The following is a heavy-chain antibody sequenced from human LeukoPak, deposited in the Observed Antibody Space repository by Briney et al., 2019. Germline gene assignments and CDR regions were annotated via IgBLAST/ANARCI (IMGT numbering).Heavy chain of an antibody. Sequence: PSETLSLTCTVSGGSISSYYWSWIQQPPGKGLEWIGYIYYSGTTNYNPSLKSRVTISVDTSKNQFSLKLSSVTAADTAVYYCAGRSDYYDSSGYYRGHYFDYWGQGTLVTVSS. CDR2: IYYSGTT. J-gene: IGHJ4*02. D-gene: IGHD3-22*01. V-gene: IGHV4-59*01. CDR1: GGSISSYY. CDR3: AGRSDYYDSSGYYRGHYFDY.